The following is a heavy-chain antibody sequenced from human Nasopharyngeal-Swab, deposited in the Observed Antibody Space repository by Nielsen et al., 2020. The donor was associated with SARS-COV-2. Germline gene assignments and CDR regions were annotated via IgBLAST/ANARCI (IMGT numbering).Heavy chain of an antibody. CDR2: IYYSGST. Sequence: RIGLSWIGHIYYSGSTYYNPSLKSRVTISVDTSKNQFSLKLSSVTAADTAVYYCARAYRGITMIVGVFEYFDYWGQGTLVTVSS. CDR3: ARAYRGITMIVGVFEYFDY. J-gene: IGHJ4*02. V-gene: IGHV4-30-4*01. D-gene: IGHD3-22*01.